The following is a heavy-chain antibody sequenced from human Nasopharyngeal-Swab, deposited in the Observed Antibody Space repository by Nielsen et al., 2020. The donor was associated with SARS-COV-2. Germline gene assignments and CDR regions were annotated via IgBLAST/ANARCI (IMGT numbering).Heavy chain of an antibody. Sequence: ESPKIPCAAFGFTFSSYWMSWVRQAPGKGLEWVANIKQDGSEKYYVDSVKGRFTISRDNAKNSLYLQMNSLRAEDTAVYYCARHYDYVWGSYRPFDYWGQGTLVTVSS. V-gene: IGHV3-7*01. D-gene: IGHD3-16*02. J-gene: IGHJ4*02. CDR2: IKQDGSEK. CDR1: GFTFSSYW. CDR3: ARHYDYVWGSYRPFDY.